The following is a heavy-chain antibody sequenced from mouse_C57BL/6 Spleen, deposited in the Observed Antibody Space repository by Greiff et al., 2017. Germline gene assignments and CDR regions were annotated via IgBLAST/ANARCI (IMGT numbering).Heavy chain of an antibody. J-gene: IGHJ2*01. D-gene: IGHD2-3*01. CDR3: ARRDGSHFDY. CDR1: GYTFTSYW. CDR2: IHPNSGST. Sequence: LQQPGAELVKPGASVKLSCKASGYTFTSYWMHWVKQRPGQGLEWIGMIHPNSGSTNYNEKFKSKATLTVDKSSSTAYMQLSSLTSEDSAVYYCARRDGSHFDYWGQGTTLTVSS. V-gene: IGHV1-64*01.